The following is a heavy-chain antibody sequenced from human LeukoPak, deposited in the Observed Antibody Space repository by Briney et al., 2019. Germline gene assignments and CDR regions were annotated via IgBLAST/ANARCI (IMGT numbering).Heavy chain of an antibody. J-gene: IGHJ2*01. CDR2: INPNSGGT. Sequence: GASVKVSCKASGYTFTGYYIHWVRQAPGQGLEWMGWINPNSGGTNYAQKFQGRVTMTRDTSISTAYMELSRLRSDDTAVYYCAREAVAGNWYFGLWGRGTLVTVSS. CDR1: GYTFTGYY. CDR3: AREAVAGNWYFGL. D-gene: IGHD6-19*01. V-gene: IGHV1-2*02.